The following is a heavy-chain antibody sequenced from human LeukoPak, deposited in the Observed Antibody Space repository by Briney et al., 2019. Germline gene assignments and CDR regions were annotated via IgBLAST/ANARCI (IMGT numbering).Heavy chain of an antibody. V-gene: IGHV4-34*01. Sequence: SETLSLTCAVYGGSFSGYYWSWIRQPPGKGLEWIGEINHSGSTNYNPSLKSRVTISVDTSKNRFSLKLSSVTAADTAVYYCARGGPTSSGSYYFDYWGQGTLVTVSS. CDR3: ARGGPTSSGSYYFDY. CDR2: INHSGST. D-gene: IGHD3-22*01. CDR1: GGSFSGYY. J-gene: IGHJ4*02.